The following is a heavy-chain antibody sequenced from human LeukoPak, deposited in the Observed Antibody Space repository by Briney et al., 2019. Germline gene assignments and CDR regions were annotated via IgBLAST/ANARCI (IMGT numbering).Heavy chain of an antibody. D-gene: IGHD1/OR15-1a*01. CDR1: EFTFSNYA. CDR3: AKCGTSSGFDY. CDR2: ISGSGGST. Sequence: PGGSLRLSCAASEFTFSNYAMTWVRQAPGKGLEWVSAISGSGGSTYYADSVKGRFTISRDNSKNILYLQMNSLRAEDTAVYYCAKCGTSSGFDYWGQGSLVTVSS. J-gene: IGHJ4*02. V-gene: IGHV3-23*01.